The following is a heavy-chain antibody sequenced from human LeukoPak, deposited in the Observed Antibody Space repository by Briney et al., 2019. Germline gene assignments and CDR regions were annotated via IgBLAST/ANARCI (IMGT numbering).Heavy chain of an antibody. CDR3: ARALYSSGGFTNYYYFSYMDV. Sequence: SVKVSCKASGGTFSSYAFSWVRQAPGQGLEWMGGIIPIFGTADYAQKFQGRVTITADESTSPAYMELSSLRSEDPAVNYCARALYSSGGFTNYYYFSYMDVWGKGTTVTVSS. CDR2: IIPIFGTA. V-gene: IGHV1-69*13. D-gene: IGHD6-19*01. J-gene: IGHJ6*03. CDR1: GGTFSSYA.